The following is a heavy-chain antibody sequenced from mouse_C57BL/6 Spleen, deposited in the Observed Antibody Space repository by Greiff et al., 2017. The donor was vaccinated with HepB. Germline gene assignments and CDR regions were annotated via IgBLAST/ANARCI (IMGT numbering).Heavy chain of an antibody. D-gene: IGHD2-3*01. V-gene: IGHV2-6*01. CDR3: ARYDGDLAY. CDR1: GFSFTSYG. CDR2: IWGVGST. J-gene: IGHJ3*01. Sequence: VKLMESGPGLVAPSQSLSITCTVSGFSFTSYGVDWVRQSPGKGLEWLGVIWGVGSTNYNSALKSRLSISKDNSKSQVFLKMNSLQTDDTAMYYCARYDGDLAYWGQGTLVTVSA.